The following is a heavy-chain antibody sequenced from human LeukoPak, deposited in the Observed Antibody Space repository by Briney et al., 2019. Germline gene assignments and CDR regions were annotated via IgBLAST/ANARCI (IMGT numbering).Heavy chain of an antibody. Sequence: GGSLRLSCAASGFTFSSYSMNWVRQAPGKGLEWVSSISSSSSYIYYADSVKGRFTISRDNAKNSLYLQMNSLRAEDTAVYYCARDGYKDRYFDYWGQGTLVTVSA. CDR2: ISSSSSYI. CDR1: GFTFSSYS. CDR3: ARDGYKDRYFDY. D-gene: IGHD5-24*01. V-gene: IGHV3-21*01. J-gene: IGHJ4*02.